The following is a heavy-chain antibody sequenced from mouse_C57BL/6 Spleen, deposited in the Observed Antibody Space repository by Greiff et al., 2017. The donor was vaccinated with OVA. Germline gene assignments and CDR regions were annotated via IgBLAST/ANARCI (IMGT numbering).Heavy chain of an antibody. J-gene: IGHJ2*01. CDR3: TRSRPDY. CDR1: GYTFTDYY. V-gene: IGHV1-26*01. Sequence: VQLQQSGPELVKPGASVKISCKASGYTFTDYYMNWVKQNHGKSLEWIGDINPNNGGTSYNQKFKGKATLTVDKSSSTAYMELRSLTSEDSAVYYCTRSRPDYWGQGTTLTVSS. CDR2: INPNNGGT.